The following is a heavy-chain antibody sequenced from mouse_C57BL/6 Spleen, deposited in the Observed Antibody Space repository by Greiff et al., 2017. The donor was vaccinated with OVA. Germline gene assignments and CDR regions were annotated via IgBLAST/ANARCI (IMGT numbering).Heavy chain of an antibody. CDR3: ARRGNSYSALDY. J-gene: IGHJ2*01. Sequence: QVHVKQPGAELVKPGASVKMSCKASGYTFTSYWITWVKQRPGQGLEWIGDIYPGSGSTNYNEKFKSKATLTVDTSSSTAYMQLSSLTSEDSAVYYCARRGNSYSALDYWGQGTTLTVSS. V-gene: IGHV1-55*01. D-gene: IGHD1-1*01. CDR2: IYPGSGST. CDR1: GYTFTSYW.